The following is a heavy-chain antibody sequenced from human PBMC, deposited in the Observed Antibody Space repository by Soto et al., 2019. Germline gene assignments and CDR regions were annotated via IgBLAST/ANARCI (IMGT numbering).Heavy chain of an antibody. CDR2: IYYSGST. CDR3: ARTYYDYVWGSYRPGAFDI. V-gene: IGHV4-59*01. CDR1: GGSISSYY. Sequence: SETLSLTCTVSGGSISSYYWSWIRQPPGKGLEWIGYIYYSGSTNYNPSLKSRVTISVDTSKNQFSLKLSSVTAADTAVYYCARTYYDYVWGSYRPGAFDIWGQGTMVTVS. J-gene: IGHJ3*02. D-gene: IGHD3-16*02.